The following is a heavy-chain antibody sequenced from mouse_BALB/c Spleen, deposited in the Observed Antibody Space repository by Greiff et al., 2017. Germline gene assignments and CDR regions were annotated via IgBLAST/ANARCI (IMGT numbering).Heavy chain of an antibody. CDR1: GFTFSSYT. J-gene: IGHJ2*01. CDR2: ISNGGGST. Sequence: EVQVVESGGGLVQPGGSLKLSCAASGFTFSSYTMSWVRQTPEKRLEWVAYISNGGGSTYYPDTVKGRFTISRDNAKNTLYLQMSSLKSEDTAMYYCARHGITTVGDYWGQGTTLTVSS. V-gene: IGHV5-12-2*01. CDR3: ARHGITTVGDY. D-gene: IGHD1-1*01.